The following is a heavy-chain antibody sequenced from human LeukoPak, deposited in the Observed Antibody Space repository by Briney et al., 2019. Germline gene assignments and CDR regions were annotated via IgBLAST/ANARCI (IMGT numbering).Heavy chain of an antibody. V-gene: IGHV1-18*01. CDR1: GYTFTSYG. J-gene: IGHJ5*02. CDR2: ISAYNGNT. Sequence: AASVKVSCKASGYTFTSYGISWVRQAPGQGLEWMGWISAYNGNTNYAQKLQGRVTMTTDTSTSTAYMELRSLRSDDTAVYYCARVLEWELLGGWFDPRGQGTLVTVSS. CDR3: ARVLEWELLGGWFDP. D-gene: IGHD1-26*01.